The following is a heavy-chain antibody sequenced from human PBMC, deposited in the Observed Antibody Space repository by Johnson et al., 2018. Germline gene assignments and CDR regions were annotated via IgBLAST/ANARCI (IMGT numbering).Heavy chain of an antibody. V-gene: IGHV3-11*04. J-gene: IGHJ6*03. CDR2: IRWNNSTI. CDR1: GFNFRDHY. Sequence: QVQLQESGGGLVKPGGSLRLSCEASGFNFRDHYMSWVRQAPGKGLEWISYIRWNNSTIYYSDSAKGRFIVSRDNAKQSVYLQIHSLRADDTAIYYCARGAYCGADCYSYYMDVWGEGTTVIVSS. D-gene: IGHD2-21*02. CDR3: ARGAYCGADCYSYYMDV.